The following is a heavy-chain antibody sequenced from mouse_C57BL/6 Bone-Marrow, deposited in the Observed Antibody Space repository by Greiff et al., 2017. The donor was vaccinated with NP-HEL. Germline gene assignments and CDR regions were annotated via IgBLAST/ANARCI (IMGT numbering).Heavy chain of an antibody. CDR2: ISDGGSYT. V-gene: IGHV5-4*01. CDR1: GFTFSSYA. Sequence: DVHLVESGGGLVKPGGSLKLSCAASGFTFSSYAMSWVRQTPEKRLEWVATISDGGSYTYYPDNVKGRFTISRDNAKNNLYLQMSHLKSEDTAMYYCAREEGLRLYYCDYWGQGTTLTVSS. J-gene: IGHJ2*01. CDR3: AREEGLRLYYCDY. D-gene: IGHD1-1*01.